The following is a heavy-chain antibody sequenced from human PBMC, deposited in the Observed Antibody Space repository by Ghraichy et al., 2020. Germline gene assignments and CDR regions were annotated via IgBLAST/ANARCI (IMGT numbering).Heavy chain of an antibody. CDR3: ATRGSCGGDCYMYYFDY. J-gene: IGHJ4*02. CDR2: IIPIFGAP. Sequence: SVKVSCKASGDTFSDYALSWVRQAPGQGPEWMGGIIPIFGAPTYAQRFQDRVTISADESTRTVYMELSSLRSDDTAIYYCATRGSCGGDCYMYYFDYWGQGTLVIVPS. CDR1: GDTFSDYA. V-gene: IGHV1-69*13. D-gene: IGHD2-21*02.